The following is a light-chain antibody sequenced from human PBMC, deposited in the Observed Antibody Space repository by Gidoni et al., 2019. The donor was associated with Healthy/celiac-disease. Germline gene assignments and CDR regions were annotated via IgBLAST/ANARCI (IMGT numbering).Light chain of an antibody. CDR3: QQYYSTPPLT. J-gene: IGKJ5*01. CDR2: WAS. Sequence: DIVMTQAPDSLAVSLGERATINCKSSQSVLYSSNNKTYLAWYQQKPGQPPKLLIYWASTRESGVPDRFSGSGSGTDFTLTISSLQAEDVAVYYCQQYYSTPPLTFGQGTRLEIK. CDR1: QSVLYSSNNKTY. V-gene: IGKV4-1*01.